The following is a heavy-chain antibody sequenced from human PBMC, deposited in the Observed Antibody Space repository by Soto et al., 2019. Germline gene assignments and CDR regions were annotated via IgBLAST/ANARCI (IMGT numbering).Heavy chain of an antibody. Sequence: SVKVSGKASADTFSSYAISWVRQAPGQGLEWMGGIIPIFGTANYAQKFQGRVTITADESTSTAYMELSSLRSEDAAVYYCARAWNICDFAEVIKDRSQSALETWVQATSITVSS. CDR3: ARAWNICDFAEVIKDRSQSALET. J-gene: IGHJ6*02. CDR2: IIPIFGTA. V-gene: IGHV1-69*13. D-gene: IGHD3-3*01. CDR1: ADTFSSYA.